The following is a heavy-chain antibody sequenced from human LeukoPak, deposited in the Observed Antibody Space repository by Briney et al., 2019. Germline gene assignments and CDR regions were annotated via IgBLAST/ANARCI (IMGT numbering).Heavy chain of an antibody. J-gene: IGHJ4*02. CDR3: APRGGSYPSDY. D-gene: IGHD1-26*01. V-gene: IGHV3-23*01. CDR1: GFTFSSYG. CDR2: ISGSGGST. Sequence: TGGSLRLSCAASGFTFSSYGMSWVRQAPGKGLEWVSAISGSGGSTYYADSVKGRFTISRDNSKNTLYLQMNSLRAEDTAVYYCAPRGGSYPSDYWGQGTLVTVSS.